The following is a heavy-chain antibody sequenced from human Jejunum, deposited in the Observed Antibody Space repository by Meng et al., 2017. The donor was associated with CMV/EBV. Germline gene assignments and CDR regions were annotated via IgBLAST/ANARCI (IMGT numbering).Heavy chain of an antibody. J-gene: IGHJ4*02. CDR2: IYNGDNT. CDR3: VRGPLAGTGGFDY. CDR1: AFTVSSNY. V-gene: IGHV3-53*01. Sequence: EGRLVESGGGLIQPGGSLRLSCAASAFTVSSNYMNWVRQAPGKGLEWVSVIYNGDNTNYAESVRGRFTISRDNSKNTLYLQMNSLRAEDTAVYYCVRGPLAGTGGFDYWGQGTLVTVSS. D-gene: IGHD6-19*01.